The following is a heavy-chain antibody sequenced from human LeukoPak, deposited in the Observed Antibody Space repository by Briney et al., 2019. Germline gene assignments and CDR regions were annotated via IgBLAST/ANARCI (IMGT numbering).Heavy chain of an antibody. Sequence: PSETLSLTCAVYGGSFSGYYWSWIRQPPGKGLEWIGEINHSGSTNYNPSLKSRVTISVDTSKNQFSLKLSSVTAADTAVYYCARVSSSSSWFDPWGQGTLVTVSS. CDR2: INHSGST. J-gene: IGHJ5*02. CDR1: GGSFSGYY. D-gene: IGHD6-13*01. V-gene: IGHV4-34*01. CDR3: ARVSSSSSWFDP.